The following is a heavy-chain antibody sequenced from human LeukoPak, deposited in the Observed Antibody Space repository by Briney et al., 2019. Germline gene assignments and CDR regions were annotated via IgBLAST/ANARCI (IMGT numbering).Heavy chain of an antibody. CDR1: GFTFSSYA. D-gene: IGHD6-13*01. V-gene: IGHV3-23*01. J-gene: IGHJ3*02. Sequence: GGSLRLSCAASGFTFSSYAMSWVRQAPGKGLEWVSAISGSGGSTYYADSVKGRFTISRDNSKNTLYLQMNSLRAEATAVYYCAKSYSSSWYLNAFDIWGQGTMVTVSS. CDR2: ISGSGGST. CDR3: AKSYSSSWYLNAFDI.